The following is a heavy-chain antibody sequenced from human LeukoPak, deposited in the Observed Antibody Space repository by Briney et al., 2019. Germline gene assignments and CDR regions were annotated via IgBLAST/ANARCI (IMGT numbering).Heavy chain of an antibody. V-gene: IGHV1-69*13. CDR3: SALHYDFWSGYYGDYYYYYMDV. Sequence: SVKVSCKASGYTFTGYYMHWVRQAPGQGLEWMGGIIPIFGTANYAQEFQGRVMITADESTSTAYMELSSLRSEDTAVYYCSALHYDFWSGYYGDYYYYYMDVWGKGTTVTVSS. J-gene: IGHJ6*03. D-gene: IGHD3-3*01. CDR1: GYTFTGYY. CDR2: IIPIFGTA.